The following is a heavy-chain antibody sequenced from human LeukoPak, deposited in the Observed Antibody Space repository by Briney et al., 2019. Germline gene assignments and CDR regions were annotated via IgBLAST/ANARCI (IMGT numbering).Heavy chain of an antibody. CDR3: ARDETYSSDWQSNHYYYYMDV. J-gene: IGHJ6*03. D-gene: IGHD6-19*01. V-gene: IGHV4-4*07. CDR2: IFTTGST. CDR1: GGSIGNFY. Sequence: SETLSLTCTVSGGSIGNFYWNWIRQPAGKGLEWIGRIFTTGSTNYNPSLKSRVTMSVATSKNQLSLRLSSVTAADTAVYYCARDETYSSDWQSNHYYYYMDVWGKGTTVTVSS.